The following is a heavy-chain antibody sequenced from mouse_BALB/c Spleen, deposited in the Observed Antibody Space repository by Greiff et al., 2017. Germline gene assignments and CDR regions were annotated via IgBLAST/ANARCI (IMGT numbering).Heavy chain of an antibody. D-gene: IGHD3-2*02. V-gene: IGHV14-1*02. CDR1: GFNIKDYY. CDR3: ARSGGFLYAMDY. CDR2: IDPENGNT. Sequence: EVMLVESGAELVRPGALVKLSCKASGFNIKDYYMHWVKQRPEQGLEWIGWIDPENGNTIYDPKFQGKASITADTSSNTAYLQLSSLTSEDTAVYYCARSGGFLYAMDYWGQGTSVTVSS. J-gene: IGHJ4*01.